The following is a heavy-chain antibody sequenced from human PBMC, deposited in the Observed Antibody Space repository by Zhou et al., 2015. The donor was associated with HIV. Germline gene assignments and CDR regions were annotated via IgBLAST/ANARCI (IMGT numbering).Heavy chain of an antibody. Sequence: QVQLVQSGAEVKKPGSSVKVSCLASGGTFGYYGISWVRQAPGQGLEWMGGIIPVFGTANYAQRFQGRVTITADKSTSTAYMDLSSLRSEDTAVYYCAREGWGSWYFDLWGRGTLVSVSS. CDR3: AREGWGSWYFDL. CDR2: IIPVFGTA. D-gene: IGHD7-27*01. J-gene: IGHJ2*01. CDR1: GGTFGYYG. V-gene: IGHV1-69*06.